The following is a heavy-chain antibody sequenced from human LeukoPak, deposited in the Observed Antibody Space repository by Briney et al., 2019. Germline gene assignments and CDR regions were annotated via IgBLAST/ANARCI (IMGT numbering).Heavy chain of an antibody. CDR2: ISGSGGST. J-gene: IGHJ4*02. CDR1: GFTFSSYA. V-gene: IGHV3-23*01. D-gene: IGHD6-13*01. CDR3: AKLSSSSPLNFDY. Sequence: GGSLRLSCAASGFTFSSYAMSWVRQAPGKGLEWVSAISGSGGSTYYANSVKGRFTISRDNSKNTLYLQMNSLRAEDTAVYYCAKLSSSSPLNFDYWGQGTLVTVSS.